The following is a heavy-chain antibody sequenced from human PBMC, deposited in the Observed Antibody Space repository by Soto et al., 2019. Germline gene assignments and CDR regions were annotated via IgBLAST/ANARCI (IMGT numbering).Heavy chain of an antibody. D-gene: IGHD1-1*01. Sequence: EVQLLESGGGSVQPGGSLRLSCAASGFTFSSYAMHWVRRPPGKGLEWVSSISGSGGTEYYADSVKGRFSISRDSLVNTLYLQVSSLRAADTAVYCSAKSRGQNWNFDYWGQATLVPV. J-gene: IGHJ4*02. CDR2: ISGSGGTE. CDR3: AKSRGQNWNFDY. CDR1: GFTFSSYA. V-gene: IGHV3-23*01.